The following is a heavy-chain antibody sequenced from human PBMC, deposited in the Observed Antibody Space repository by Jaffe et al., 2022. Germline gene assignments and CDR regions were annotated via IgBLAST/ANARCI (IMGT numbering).Heavy chain of an antibody. CDR1: GYTFTGYY. CDR3: ARISVPGYSSSWSQGYFDY. J-gene: IGHJ4*02. D-gene: IGHD6-13*01. V-gene: IGHV1-2*02. CDR2: INPNSGGT. Sequence: QVQLVQSGAEVKKPGASVKVSCKASGYTFTGYYMHWVRQAPGQGLEWMGWINPNSGGTNYAQKFQGRVTMTRDTSISTAYMELSRLRSDDTAVYYCARISVPGYSSSWSQGYFDYWGQGTLVTVSS.